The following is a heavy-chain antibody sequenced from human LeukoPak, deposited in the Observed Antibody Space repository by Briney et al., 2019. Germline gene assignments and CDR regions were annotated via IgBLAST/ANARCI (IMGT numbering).Heavy chain of an antibody. CDR2: ISYDGSNK. Sequence: GRSLRLSCAASGFTFSSYAMHWVRQAPGKGLEWVAVISYDGSNKYYADSVKGRFTISRDNSKNTLYLQMNSLRAEDTAVYYCAKNVVGTTDWGQGTLVTVAS. CDR3: AKNVVGTTD. CDR1: GFTFSSYA. V-gene: IGHV3-30-3*02. J-gene: IGHJ1*01. D-gene: IGHD1-26*01.